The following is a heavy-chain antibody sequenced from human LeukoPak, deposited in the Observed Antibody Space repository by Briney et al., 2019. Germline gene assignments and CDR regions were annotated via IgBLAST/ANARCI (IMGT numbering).Heavy chain of an antibody. J-gene: IGHJ3*02. V-gene: IGHV1-69*06. CDR3: AKASRIAARPYDAFDI. Sequence: GASVKVSCKASGGTFSSYAISWVRQAPGQGLEWMGGIIPIFGTANYAQKFQGRVTITADKSTSTAYMELSSLRSEDTAVYYCAKASRIAARPYDAFDIWGQGTMVTVSS. CDR1: GGTFSSYA. CDR2: IIPIFGTA. D-gene: IGHD6-6*01.